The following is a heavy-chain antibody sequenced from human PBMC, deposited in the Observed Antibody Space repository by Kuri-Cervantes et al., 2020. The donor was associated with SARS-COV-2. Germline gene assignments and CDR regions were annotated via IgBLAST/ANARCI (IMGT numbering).Heavy chain of an antibody. Sequence: ASVKVSCKASGYTFTSYYMHWVRQAPGRGLEWMGIINPSGGSTSYAQKFQGGVTMTRDTSTSTVYMELSSLRSEDTAVYYCARDSSPCSSTSCYVSWFDPWGQGTLVTVSS. V-gene: IGHV1-46*01. J-gene: IGHJ5*02. CDR3: ARDSSPCSSTSCYVSWFDP. CDR1: GYTFTSYY. D-gene: IGHD2-2*01. CDR2: INPSGGST.